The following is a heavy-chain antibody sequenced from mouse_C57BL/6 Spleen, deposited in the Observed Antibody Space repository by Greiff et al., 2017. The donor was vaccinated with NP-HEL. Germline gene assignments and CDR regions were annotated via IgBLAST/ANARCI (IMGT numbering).Heavy chain of an antibody. CDR1: GFTFSSYA. CDR2: ISSGGDYI. V-gene: IGHV5-9-1*02. Sequence: EVQRVESGEGLVKPGGSLKLSCAASGFTFSSYAMSWVRQTPEKRLEWVAYISSGGDYIYYADTVKGRFTISRDNARNTLYLQMSSLKSEDTAMYYCTTYYYGSRGYFDVWGTGTTVTVSS. J-gene: IGHJ1*03. CDR3: TTYYYGSRGYFDV. D-gene: IGHD1-1*01.